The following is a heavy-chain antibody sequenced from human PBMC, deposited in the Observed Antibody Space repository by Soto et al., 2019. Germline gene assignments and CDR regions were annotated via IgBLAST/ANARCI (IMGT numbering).Heavy chain of an antibody. CDR1: GFTFSSYS. CDR2: ISSSSSTI. D-gene: IGHD2-2*01. CDR3: ARVVVVPAAMQYYYYYYGMDV. J-gene: IGHJ6*02. V-gene: IGHV3-48*01. Sequence: EVQLVESGGGLVQPGGSLRLSCAASGFTFSSYSMNWVRQAPGKGLEWVSYISSSSSTIYYADSVKGRFTISRDNAKNSLYLQMNSLRAEDTDVYYCARVVVVPAAMQYYYYYYGMDVWGQGTTVTVSS.